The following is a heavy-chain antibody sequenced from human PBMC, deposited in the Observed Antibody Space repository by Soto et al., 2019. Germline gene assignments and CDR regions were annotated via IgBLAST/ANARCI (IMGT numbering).Heavy chain of an antibody. Sequence: EVHLSESGGGVVQPGGSLRLSCVVSGFTFSDYAMDWVRQAPGKGLEWVSEISATGGTTNYADSVKGRYTISRDNSNKTLYLQLPNLRAEDTAMFYCAKASSAWYGSKNYYFDSWGQGALVTVSS. V-gene: IGHV3-23*01. D-gene: IGHD6-19*01. J-gene: IGHJ4*02. CDR3: AKASSAWYGSKNYYFDS. CDR1: GFTFSDYA. CDR2: ISATGGTT.